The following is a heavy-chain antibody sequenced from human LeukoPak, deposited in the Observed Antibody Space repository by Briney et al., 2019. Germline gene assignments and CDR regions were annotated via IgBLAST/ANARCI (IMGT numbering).Heavy chain of an antibody. D-gene: IGHD2-21*01. CDR3: ARKNCDGDCSYALDV. J-gene: IGHJ6*02. CDR1: GFRFTSYS. V-gene: IGHV3-21*01. Sequence: GGSLRLSCAGSGFRFTSYSLTWVRQAPGKGLEWVSSISPSSSYIFYADSVRGRFTISRDNAKNSLYLQMSSLRAEDTAIYYCARKNCDGDCSYALDVRGQGTTVTVSS. CDR2: ISPSSSYI.